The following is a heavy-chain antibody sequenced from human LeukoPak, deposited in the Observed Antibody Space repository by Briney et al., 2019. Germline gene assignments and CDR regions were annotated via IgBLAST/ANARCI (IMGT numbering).Heavy chain of an antibody. CDR1: GGSFSGYY. CDR3: ARGDHMVRGVIAY. J-gene: IGHJ4*02. D-gene: IGHD3-10*01. Sequence: RPSETLSLTCAVYGGSFSGYYWSWIRQPLGKGLEWIGEINHSGSTNYNPSLKSRVTTSVDTSKNQFSLKLSSVTAADTAVYYCARGDHMVRGVIAYWGQGTLVTVSS. CDR2: INHSGST. V-gene: IGHV4-34*01.